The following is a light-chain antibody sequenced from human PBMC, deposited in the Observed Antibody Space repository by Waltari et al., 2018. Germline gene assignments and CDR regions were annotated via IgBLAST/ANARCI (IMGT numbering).Light chain of an antibody. CDR2: AAS. J-gene: IGKJ4*01. CDR1: QGISSY. CDR3: QQLNSYPLT. V-gene: IGKV1-9*01. Sequence: IQLTQSPSSLSASVGDRVTITCRASQGISSYLAWYQQKPGIAPKLLSYAASTLQSGVPSRFSGSGSGTDFTVTISSLQPEDFATYYCQQLNSYPLTFGGGTKVEIK.